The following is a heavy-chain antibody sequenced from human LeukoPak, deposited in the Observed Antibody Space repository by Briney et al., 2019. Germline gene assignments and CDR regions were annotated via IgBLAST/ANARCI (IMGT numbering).Heavy chain of an antibody. Sequence: PGGSLRLSCAASGFTFSDYYMGWIRQAPGKGLEWLSYISDNGRNIYYADSVKGRFTISRDNAKNSLYLQMNSLRAEDTAVYYCAELGITMIGGVWGKGTTVTISS. CDR3: AELGITMIGGV. V-gene: IGHV3-11*04. CDR1: GFTFSDYY. J-gene: IGHJ6*04. D-gene: IGHD3-10*02. CDR2: ISDNGRNI.